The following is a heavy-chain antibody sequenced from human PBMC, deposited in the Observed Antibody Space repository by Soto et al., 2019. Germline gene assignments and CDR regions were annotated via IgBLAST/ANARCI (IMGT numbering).Heavy chain of an antibody. CDR3: ARAYSDAFDI. V-gene: IGHV3-11*01. CDR2: ISSSGTGI. CDR1: GFTFSDYY. Sequence: QVQLVESGGDLVKPGGSLRLSCADSGFTFSDYYMTWIRQAPGKGLEWVSYISSSGTGIYYPDSVKGRFTISRDNAKNSLYLQMSSLRAEDTAVYYCARAYSDAFDIWGQGTMVTVSS. D-gene: IGHD2-21*01. J-gene: IGHJ3*02.